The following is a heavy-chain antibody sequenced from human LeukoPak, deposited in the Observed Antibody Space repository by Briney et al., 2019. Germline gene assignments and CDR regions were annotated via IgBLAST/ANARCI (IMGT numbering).Heavy chain of an antibody. CDR1: GGSITSSNYF. D-gene: IGHD3-10*01. V-gene: IGHV4-39*01. CDR2: FYHSGTI. CDR3: PRQGVVPNKAGWFFVL. Sequence: SETLSLTCIVAGGSITSSNYFWGRMRQPPGKGLEWIGGFYHSGTIFYNPSLGSRVAIPIDTSKKQFSLKLLSVTAADTAVYYCPRQGVVPNKAGWFFVLWRGGTLVTVSS. J-gene: IGHJ2*01.